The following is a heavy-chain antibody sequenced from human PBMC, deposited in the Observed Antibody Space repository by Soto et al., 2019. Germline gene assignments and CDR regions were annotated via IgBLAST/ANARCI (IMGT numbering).Heavy chain of an antibody. Sequence: GGSLRLSCAASGFTFSSYGMHWVRQAPGKGLEWVAVISYDGSNKYYADSVKGRFTISRDNSKNTLYLQMNSLRAEDTAVYYCAKAYSSSWMPWVYYYGMDVWGQGTTVTV. CDR2: ISYDGSNK. CDR1: GFTFSSYG. CDR3: AKAYSSSWMPWVYYYGMDV. D-gene: IGHD6-13*01. J-gene: IGHJ6*02. V-gene: IGHV3-30*18.